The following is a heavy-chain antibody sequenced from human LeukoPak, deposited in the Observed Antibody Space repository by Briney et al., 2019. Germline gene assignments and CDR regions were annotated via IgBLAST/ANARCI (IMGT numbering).Heavy chain of an antibody. V-gene: IGHV3-23*01. CDR2: ISYSGGST. D-gene: IGHD2-21*01. Sequence: QAGGSLRLSCAASGFTFSSYGMHWVRQAPGKGLEWVSGISYSGGSTYYADSVKGRFTISRDNSKNTLFLQVNSLRAEDTAIYYCVRDNYSYRLDVWGQGTLVTVSS. J-gene: IGHJ4*02. CDR1: GFTFSSYG. CDR3: VRDNYSYRLDV.